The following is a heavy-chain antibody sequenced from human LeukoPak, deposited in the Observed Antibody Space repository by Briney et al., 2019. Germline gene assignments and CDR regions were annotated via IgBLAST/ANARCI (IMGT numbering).Heavy chain of an antibody. CDR2: VIPIFGTA. J-gene: IGHJ4*02. D-gene: IGHD3-3*01. CDR3: ASSLSDFWSGYYYGADY. V-gene: IGHV1-69*05. Sequence: SVKLSCKASGGACSSYAISWVRQAPGQGLGWMGGVIPIFGTANNAQKFQGRLTITTHESTSTAYMKLSSLRSEDTAVYYCASSLSDFWSGYYYGADYWGQGTLVTVSS. CDR1: GGACSSYA.